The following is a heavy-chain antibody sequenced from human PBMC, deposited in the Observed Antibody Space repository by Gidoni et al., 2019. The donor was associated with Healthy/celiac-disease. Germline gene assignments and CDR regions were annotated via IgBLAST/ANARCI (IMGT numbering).Heavy chain of an antibody. D-gene: IGHD1-26*01. CDR3: AKDFSDYYYGMDV. V-gene: IGHV3-43D*03. Sequence: EVQLVESGGVVVQPGGSLRLSCAASGFTFDDYAMHWVRQAPGKGLEWVSLISWDGGSTYYADSVKGRFTISRDNSKNSLYLQMNSLRAEDTALYYCAKDFSDYYYGMDVWGQGTTVTVSS. CDR2: ISWDGGST. J-gene: IGHJ6*02. CDR1: GFTFDDYA.